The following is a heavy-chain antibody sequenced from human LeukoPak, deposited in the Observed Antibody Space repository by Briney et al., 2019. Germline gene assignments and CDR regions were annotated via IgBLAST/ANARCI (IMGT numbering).Heavy chain of an antibody. D-gene: IGHD6-19*01. J-gene: IGHJ4*02. V-gene: IGHV4-4*07. CDR2: IYASGST. CDR1: GGSISSQY. Sequence: SETLSLTCTVSGGSISSQYWSWIRQPAGKGLEWIGRIYASGSTNYNPSLKSRVTMSVDTSKNQFSLKLSSVTAADTAVYYCAREPQWLPRFSFVHWGQGTLVTVSS. CDR3: AREPQWLPRFSFVH.